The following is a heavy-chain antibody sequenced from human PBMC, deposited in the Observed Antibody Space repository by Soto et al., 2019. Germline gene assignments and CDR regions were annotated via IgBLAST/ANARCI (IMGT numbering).Heavy chain of an antibody. Sequence: ASVKVSCKASGYTFPAYTMNWVRQAPGQRPEWMGWIIVGNGKTRYSQKFQGRVTFTRDTSASTVYLELSSLRSEDTAMYYCARKTAVTDYYFDYWGQGTLVTVSS. V-gene: IGHV1-3*01. D-gene: IGHD6-19*01. CDR1: GYTFPAYT. CDR2: IIVGNGKT. J-gene: IGHJ4*02. CDR3: ARKTAVTDYYFDY.